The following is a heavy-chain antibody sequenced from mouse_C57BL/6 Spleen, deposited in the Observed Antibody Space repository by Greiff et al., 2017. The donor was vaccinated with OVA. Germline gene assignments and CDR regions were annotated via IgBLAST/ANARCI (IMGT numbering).Heavy chain of an antibody. J-gene: IGHJ2*01. CDR3: ARSKILITTGDYFDY. D-gene: IGHD1-1*01. CDR2: INPSSGYT. Sequence: QVQLQQSGAELARPGASVKMSCKASGYTFTSYTMHWVKQRPGQGLEWIGYINPSSGYTKYNQKFKDKATLTADKSSSTAYMQLSSLTSEDSAVYYCARSKILITTGDYFDYWGQGTTLTVSS. V-gene: IGHV1-4*01. CDR1: GYTFTSYT.